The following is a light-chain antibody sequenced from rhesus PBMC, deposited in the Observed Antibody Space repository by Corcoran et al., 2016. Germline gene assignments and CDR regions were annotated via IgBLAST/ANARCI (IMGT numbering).Light chain of an antibody. CDR2: GAS. Sequence: QVILTQSPATLSLSPGDRATLSCTASQSISTNFAWYQQKPGQSPRLLIYGASSRATGIPDRFSGSGAGTEFTLHISSVESEAFVVFYCQNYRNSPPTFGQGTKVEIK. CDR1: QSISTN. J-gene: IGKJ1*01. CDR3: QNYRNSPPT. V-gene: IGKV3-53*01.